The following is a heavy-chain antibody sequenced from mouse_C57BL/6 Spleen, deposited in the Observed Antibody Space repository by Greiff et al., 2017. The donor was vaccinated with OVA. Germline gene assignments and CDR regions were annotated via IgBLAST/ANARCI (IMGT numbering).Heavy chain of an antibody. CDR3: AREGGRDY. CDR1: GYTFTSYW. V-gene: IGHV1-50*01. D-gene: IGHD3-3*01. CDR2: IDPSASYT. J-gene: IGHJ2*01. Sequence: QVQLQQPGAELVKPGASVKLSCKASGYTFTSYWMQWVKQRPGQGLEWIGEIDPSASYTNYNQKFKGKATLTGYTASSTAYMQLSSLTAEDSAVDYCAREGGRDYWGQGTTLTVSS.